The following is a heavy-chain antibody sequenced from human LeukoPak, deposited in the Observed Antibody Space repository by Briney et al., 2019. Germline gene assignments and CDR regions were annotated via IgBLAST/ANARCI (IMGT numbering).Heavy chain of an antibody. CDR1: GFTFHDYA. Sequence: GGSLRLSCAASGFTFHDYAMHWVRQVPGRGPEWVSGLSWNSGIIGYAGSVKGRFTISRDNAKNSLYLQVNSLRAEDTALYYCAKASNYGVDVWGQGTTVTVSS. V-gene: IGHV3-9*01. J-gene: IGHJ6*02. CDR2: LSWNSGII. CDR3: AKASNYGVDV.